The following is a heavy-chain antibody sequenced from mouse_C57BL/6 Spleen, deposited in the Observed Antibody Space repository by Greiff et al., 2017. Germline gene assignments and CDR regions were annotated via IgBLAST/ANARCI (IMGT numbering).Heavy chain of an antibody. CDR1: GFTFSDSG. D-gene: IGHD4-1*01. CDR3: ARREDWDEYYVDY. CDR2: ISSGSSTI. Sequence: EVQLVESGGGLVKPGGSLKLSCAASGFTFSDSGMHWVRQAPEKGLEWVAYISSGSSTINYADTVKGRFTISRDNAKNTLFLQMTSLRSEDTAMYYCARREDWDEYYVDYWGQGTTLTVSA. V-gene: IGHV5-17*01. J-gene: IGHJ2*01.